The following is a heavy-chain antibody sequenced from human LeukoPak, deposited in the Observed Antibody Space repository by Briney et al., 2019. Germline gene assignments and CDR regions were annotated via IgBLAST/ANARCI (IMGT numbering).Heavy chain of an antibody. D-gene: IGHD3-22*01. V-gene: IGHV3-33*01. J-gene: IGHJ4*02. CDR3: ARDRVYYDSSGYFPHFDY. CDR1: GFTFSSYG. Sequence: PGGSLRLSCAASGFTFSSYGMHWVRQAPGKGLEWVAVIRYDGSNKYYADSVKGRFTISRDNSKNTLYLQMNSLRAEDTAVYYCARDRVYYDSSGYFPHFDYWGQGTLVTVSS. CDR2: IRYDGSNK.